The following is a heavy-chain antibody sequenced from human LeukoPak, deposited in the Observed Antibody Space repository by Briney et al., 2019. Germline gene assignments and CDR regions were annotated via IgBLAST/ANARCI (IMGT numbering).Heavy chain of an antibody. Sequence: SETLSLTSILSSGSISNSSYYWGWLRQPPGRGRECIADIYYSGSTYYNPSLKSRVSISIDTTNSHFSLRLSSVTAADTALYYCARRRCYDSTGYLDWGEGTLVAVSS. D-gene: IGHD3-22*01. J-gene: IGHJ1*01. CDR3: ARRRCYDSTGYLD. V-gene: IGHV4-39*02. CDR2: IYYSGST. CDR1: SGSISNSSYY.